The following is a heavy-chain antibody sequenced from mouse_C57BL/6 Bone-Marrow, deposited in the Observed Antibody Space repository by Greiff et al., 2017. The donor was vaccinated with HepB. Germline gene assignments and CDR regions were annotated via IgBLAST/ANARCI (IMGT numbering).Heavy chain of an antibody. D-gene: IGHD2-1*01. Sequence: EVKLVESGGGLVKPGGSLKLSCAASGFTFSDYGMHWVRQAPEKGLEWVAYISSGSSTIYYADTVKGRFTISRDNAKNTLFLQMTSLRAEDTAMYYCATLPLRGYFEVWGTGTTVTVSS. CDR1: GFTFSDYG. V-gene: IGHV5-17*01. J-gene: IGHJ1*03. CDR3: ATLPLRGYFEV. CDR2: ISSGSSTI.